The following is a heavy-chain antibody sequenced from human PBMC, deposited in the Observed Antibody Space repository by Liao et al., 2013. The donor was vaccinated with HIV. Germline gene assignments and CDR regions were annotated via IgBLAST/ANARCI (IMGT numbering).Heavy chain of an antibody. V-gene: IGHV4-34*01. D-gene: IGHD2-2*01. Sequence: QVQLQQWGAGLLKPSETLSLTCAVYGGSFSDNYWSWIRQPPGKGLEWIGEINHSGSTDYNPSLKSRVTISVDTSKNQFSLKLSSVTAADTAVYYCARDDREYCSSTSCYGRAYFQHWGQGTLVTVSS. CDR2: INHSGST. CDR1: GGSFSDNY. CDR3: ARDDREYCSSTSCYGRAYFQH. J-gene: IGHJ1*01.